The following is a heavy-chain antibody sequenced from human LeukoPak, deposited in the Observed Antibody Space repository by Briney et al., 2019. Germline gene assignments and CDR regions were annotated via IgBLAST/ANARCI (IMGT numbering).Heavy chain of an antibody. J-gene: IGHJ3*02. D-gene: IGHD3-22*01. CDR3: ARSQYYYDSSGYDAFDI. CDR1: GFTVSSNY. Sequence: PGGSLRLSCAASGFTVSSNYMSWVRQAPGKGLEWVSVIYSGGSTYYADSVKGRFTISRDNSKNTLYLQMNSLRAEDTAVYYCARSQYYYDSSGYDAFDIWGQGTMVTVSS. V-gene: IGHV3-53*01. CDR2: IYSGGST.